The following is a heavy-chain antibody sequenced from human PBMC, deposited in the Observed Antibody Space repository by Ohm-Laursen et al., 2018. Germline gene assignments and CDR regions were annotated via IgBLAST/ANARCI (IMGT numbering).Heavy chain of an antibody. Sequence: ETLSLTCTVSGGSISSYYWSWIRQPPGKGLEWIGYIHYSGRTNYNPSLKSGVTISVDTSKNQFSLKLSSVTTADTAVYYCARDVSNWVFDYWGQGTLVTVSS. CDR2: IHYSGRT. D-gene: IGHD7-27*01. J-gene: IGHJ4*02. V-gene: IGHV4-59*01. CDR3: ARDVSNWVFDY. CDR1: GGSISSYY.